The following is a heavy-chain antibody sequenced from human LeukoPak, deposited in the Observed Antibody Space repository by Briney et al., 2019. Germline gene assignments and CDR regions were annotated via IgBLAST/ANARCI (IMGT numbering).Heavy chain of an antibody. D-gene: IGHD3-3*01. J-gene: IGHJ4*02. CDR2: ISGSGGST. CDR3: AIERIPSYDFWSGYYSGFDY. V-gene: IGHV3-23*01. CDR1: GFTFSSYA. Sequence: GGSLRLSCAASGFTFSSYAMSWVRQAPGKGLEWVSAISGSGGSTYYADSVKGRFTISRDNSKNTLYLQMNSLRAEDTAVYYCAIERIPSYDFWSGYYSGFDYWGQGTLVTVSS.